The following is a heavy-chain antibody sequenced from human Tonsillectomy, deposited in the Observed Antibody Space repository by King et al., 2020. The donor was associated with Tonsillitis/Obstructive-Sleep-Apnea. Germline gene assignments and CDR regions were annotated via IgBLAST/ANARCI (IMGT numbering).Heavy chain of an antibody. D-gene: IGHD2-21*01. V-gene: IGHV3-30*04. CDR2: ISYDGSYK. CDR3: ARDPDSLVFSNFFDY. J-gene: IGHJ4*02. Sequence: VQLVESGGGVVQPGRSLRLSCAASGFTFSNSAMHWVRQAPGKGLEWVAVISYDGSYKYYADSVKGRFTIFRDNSKNRLYLQMNSLRGDDMAVYYCARDPDSLVFSNFFDYWGQGTLVSVSS. CDR1: GFTFSNSA.